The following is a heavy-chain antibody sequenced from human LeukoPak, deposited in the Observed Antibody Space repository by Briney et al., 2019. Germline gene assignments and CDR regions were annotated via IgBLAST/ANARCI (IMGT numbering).Heavy chain of an antibody. CDR3: ARKAGSGSGWYPFDF. CDR1: GYIFTSYD. J-gene: IGHJ4*02. CDR2: MNPNSANT. Sequence: ASVKVSCMASGYIFTSYDINWVRQATGQGLEWMGWMNPNSANTGFAQKFQGRVTLTRNTSITTAYMELSSLRSEDTAVYYCARKAGSGSGWYPFDFWGQGSLVTVSS. D-gene: IGHD6-19*01. V-gene: IGHV1-8*01.